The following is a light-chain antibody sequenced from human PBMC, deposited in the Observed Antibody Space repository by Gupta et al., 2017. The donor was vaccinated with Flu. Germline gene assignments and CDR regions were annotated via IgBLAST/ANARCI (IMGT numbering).Light chain of an antibody. CDR3: QQRSNWPTR. Sequence: EIVLTQSPATLSLSPGERATLSCRASQSVSSYLAWYQQKPGQAPRLLIYDASNRATGIPARFSGSASGTDFTLTISILYPEDFAVYYCQQRSNWPTRFGHGTKVEIK. CDR1: QSVSSY. V-gene: IGKV3-11*01. J-gene: IGKJ3*01. CDR2: DAS.